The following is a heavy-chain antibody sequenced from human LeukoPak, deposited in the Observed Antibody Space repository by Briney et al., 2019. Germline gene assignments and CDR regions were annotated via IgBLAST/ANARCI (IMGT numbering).Heavy chain of an antibody. D-gene: IGHD2-2*01. Sequence: GGSLRLSCAASGNYWMHWVHQAPGKGLVWVSHVNSDGSWTTYADSVKGRFTISKDNAKNTVYLQMNNLRAEDTAVYYCVSFYETYWGRGTLVTVSS. CDR2: VNSDGSWT. CDR3: VSFYETY. CDR1: GNYW. J-gene: IGHJ4*02. V-gene: IGHV3-74*01.